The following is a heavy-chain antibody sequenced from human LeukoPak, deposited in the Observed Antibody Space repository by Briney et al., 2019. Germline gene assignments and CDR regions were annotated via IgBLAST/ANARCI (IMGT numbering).Heavy chain of an antibody. CDR2: ISYDGSNK. J-gene: IGHJ6*03. D-gene: IGHD1-26*01. V-gene: IGHV3-30*18. Sequence: GGSLRLSCAASGFTVSRNYMSWVRQAPGKGLEWVAVISYDGSNKYYADSVKGRFTISRDNSKNTLYLQMNSLRAEDTAVYYCAKDISGGYYYYYMDVWGKGTTVTVSS. CDR3: AKDISGGYYYYYMDV. CDR1: GFTVSRNY.